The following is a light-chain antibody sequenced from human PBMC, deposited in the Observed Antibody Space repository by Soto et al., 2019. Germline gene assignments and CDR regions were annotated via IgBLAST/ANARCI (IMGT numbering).Light chain of an antibody. J-gene: IGLJ2*01. Sequence: SVLTQPPSASGTPRQMVTIPCSGNSSNIGSNTVNWYQQLPGTAPKLVIYSNNQRPSGVPDRFSGSKSGTSASLAISGLQSEDEADYYCVAWDDSLNGYVVFGGGTKVTVL. CDR1: SSNIGSNT. V-gene: IGLV1-44*01. CDR3: VAWDDSLNGYVV. CDR2: SNN.